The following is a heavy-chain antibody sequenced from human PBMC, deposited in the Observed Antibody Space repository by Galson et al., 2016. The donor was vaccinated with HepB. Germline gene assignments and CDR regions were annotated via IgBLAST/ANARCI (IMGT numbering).Heavy chain of an antibody. D-gene: IGHD3-16*02. CDR2: INGNGGST. Sequence: SLRLSCAASGFTFSTYAMDWVRQAPGKGPEWVSAINGNGGSTYYTDSEKGRFTISRDNSKNTLYLQMNSLRAEDTAVYSCARWAYQSGNYRALDYWGQGTLVTVSS. CDR1: GFTFSTYA. J-gene: IGHJ4*02. V-gene: IGHV3-23*01. CDR3: ARWAYQSGNYRALDY.